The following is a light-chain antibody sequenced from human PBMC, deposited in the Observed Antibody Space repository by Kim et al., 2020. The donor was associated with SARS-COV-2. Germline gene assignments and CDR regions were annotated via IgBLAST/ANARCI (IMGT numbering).Light chain of an antibody. CDR1: TTNIGGDN. Sequence: QSVLTQPPSVSGTPGQTVTISCSGSTTNIGGDNVNWYQQLPGAAPKLLIYTNNQRPSGVPDRFSGSKSGTSASLAISGLQSEDESDYYCAAWDDSLNLYVFGTGTKVTVL. CDR3: AAWDDSLNLYV. V-gene: IGLV1-44*01. J-gene: IGLJ1*01. CDR2: TNN.